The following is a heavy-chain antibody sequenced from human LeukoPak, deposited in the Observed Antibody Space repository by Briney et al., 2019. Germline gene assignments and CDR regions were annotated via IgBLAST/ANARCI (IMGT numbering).Heavy chain of an antibody. CDR1: GGSISSSSYY. D-gene: IGHD4-17*01. V-gene: IGHV4-39*07. CDR3: ARDSPFSTVTYNWFDP. J-gene: IGHJ5*02. Sequence: SETLSLTCTVPGGSISSSSYYWGWIRQPPGKGLEWIGSIYYSGSTYYNPSLKSRVTISVDTSKNQFSLKLSSVTAADTAVYYCARDSPFSTVTYNWFDPWGQGTLVTVSS. CDR2: IYYSGST.